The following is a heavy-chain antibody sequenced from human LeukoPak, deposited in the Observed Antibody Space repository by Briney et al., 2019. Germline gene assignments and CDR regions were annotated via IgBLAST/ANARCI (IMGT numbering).Heavy chain of an antibody. J-gene: IGHJ6*03. D-gene: IGHD5-18*01. Sequence: VASVKVSCKASGGTFSSYAISWVRQAPGQGLEWMGGIIPIFGTANYAQKFQGRVTITADESTSTAYMELSSLRSEDTAVYYCATPRAEASYNYYYYYMDVWGKGTTVTVSS. V-gene: IGHV1-69*13. CDR3: ATPRAEASYNYYYYYMDV. CDR2: IIPIFGTA. CDR1: GGTFSSYA.